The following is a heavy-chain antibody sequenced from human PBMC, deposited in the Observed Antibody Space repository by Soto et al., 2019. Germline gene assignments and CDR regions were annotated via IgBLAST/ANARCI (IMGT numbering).Heavy chain of an antibody. Sequence: EVQLVESGGGLVQPGGSLRLSCAVSGFPFRSYSMSWVRQAPGKGLEWLSYISSSSSVTYYAESVKGRITVSRDNAKNSLFLQMHSLRDEDTAVYYCARNVIIPIALGVWCERTVGCVSS. CDR2: ISSSSSVT. J-gene: IGHJ3*01. CDR3: ARNVIIPIALGV. D-gene: IGHD2-2*02. CDR1: GFPFRSYS. V-gene: IGHV3-48*02.